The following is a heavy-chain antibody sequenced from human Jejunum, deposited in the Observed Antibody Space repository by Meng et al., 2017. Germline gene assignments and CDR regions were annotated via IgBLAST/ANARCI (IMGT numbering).Heavy chain of an antibody. V-gene: IGHV3-74*01. CDR1: GFTFSDYW. CDR2: INIDGSIT. CDR3: ATVREGNFFFDD. D-gene: IGHD1-7*01. Sequence: EVQLVEPGGGLVQPGWSLRLSCAASGFTFSDYWMHWVRQAPGKGLVCISRINIDGSITTYADSVKGRFAISRDNAKNTLHLQMDSLRAEDTAVYYCATVREGNFFFDDWGQGTLVTVSS. J-gene: IGHJ4*02.